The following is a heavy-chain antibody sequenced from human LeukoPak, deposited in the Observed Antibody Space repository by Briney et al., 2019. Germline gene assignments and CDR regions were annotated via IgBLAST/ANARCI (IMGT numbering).Heavy chain of an antibody. Sequence: KAGGSLRLSCAASGFTFSSYSMNWVRQAPGKGLEWVSSISSSSSYRYYADSVKGRFTIFRDNAKNSLYLQMNSLRAEDTAVYYCARGRNYYDSSGLPDYDYWGQGTLVTVSS. V-gene: IGHV3-21*01. D-gene: IGHD3-22*01. J-gene: IGHJ4*02. CDR1: GFTFSSYS. CDR3: ARGRNYYDSSGLPDYDY. CDR2: ISSSSSYR.